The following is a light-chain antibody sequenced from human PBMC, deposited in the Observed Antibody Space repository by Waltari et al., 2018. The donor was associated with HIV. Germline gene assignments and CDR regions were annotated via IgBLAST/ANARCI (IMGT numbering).Light chain of an antibody. CDR3: QQYNNFSWT. J-gene: IGKJ1*01. V-gene: IGKV1-5*03. CDR1: QTIKNQG. Sequence: DIQMTQFPSTLSASVGDRVTIPCRASQTIKNQGLAWFQQKPAKAPNHLKYKASILETGVPSRFIGSGSGAVFTLTISSLQPDDFATYYCQQYNNFSWTFGQGTKVEIK. CDR2: KAS.